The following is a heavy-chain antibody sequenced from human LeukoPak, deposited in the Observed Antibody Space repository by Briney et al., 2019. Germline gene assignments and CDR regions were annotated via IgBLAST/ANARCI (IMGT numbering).Heavy chain of an antibody. J-gene: IGHJ6*02. CDR2: IGGSGGDT. CDR1: GFAFSNHA. V-gene: IGHV3-23*01. CDR3: AGLKGMDV. Sequence: GGSLRLSCTASGFAFSNHAMSWVRQAPGKGLEWVSSIGGSGGDTYYADSVKGRFTISRDNSKNTLHLQMNSLRAEDTAVYYCAGLKGMDVWGQGTTVTVSS.